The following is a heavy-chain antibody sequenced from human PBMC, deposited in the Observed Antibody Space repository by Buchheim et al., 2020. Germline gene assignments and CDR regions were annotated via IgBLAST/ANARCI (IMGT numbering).Heavy chain of an antibody. J-gene: IGHJ4*02. Sequence: QVQLQESGPGLVKPSQTLSLTCTVSGGSISSGSYYWSWIRQPAGKGLEWIGRIYTSGSTNYNPSLKSRVTISVDTSKNQFSLKLSSVTAADTAVYYCASGSYDSSGYYRDYWGQGTL. CDR1: GGSISSGSYY. CDR2: IYTSGST. D-gene: IGHD3-22*01. CDR3: ASGSYDSSGYYRDY. V-gene: IGHV4-61*02.